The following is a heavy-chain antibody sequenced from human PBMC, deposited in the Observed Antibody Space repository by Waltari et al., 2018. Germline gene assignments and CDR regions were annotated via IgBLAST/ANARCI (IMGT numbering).Heavy chain of an antibody. J-gene: IGHJ3*02. CDR3: ARYGVDYDFWGGYYQGDAFDI. CDR1: GGTFSSYA. Sequence: QVQLVQSGAEVKNPGSSVKVSCKASGGTFSSYAISWVRQAPGQGLEWMGRIIPIFGTANYAQKFQGRVTITADKSTSTAYMELSSRRSEDTAVYYCARYGVDYDFWGGYYQGDAFDIWGQGTMVTVSS. D-gene: IGHD3-3*01. CDR2: IIPIFGTA. V-gene: IGHV1-69*13.